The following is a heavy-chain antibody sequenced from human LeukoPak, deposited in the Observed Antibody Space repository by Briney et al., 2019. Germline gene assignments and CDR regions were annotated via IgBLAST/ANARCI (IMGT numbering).Heavy chain of an antibody. CDR3: TKAPLRSCSGAFCYPFDY. V-gene: IGHV3-23*01. J-gene: IGHJ4*02. CDR2: TVGGRPDT. CDR1: GFTFNNYA. Sequence: GGSLRLSCEASGFTFNNYAMSWVRQTPGKGLEWVAATVGGRPDTYHADSVKGRFTVSRDDSRSTLFLQMNSLRVEDTAVYYCTKAPLRSCSGAFCYPFDYWGQGALVTVSS. D-gene: IGHD2-8*02.